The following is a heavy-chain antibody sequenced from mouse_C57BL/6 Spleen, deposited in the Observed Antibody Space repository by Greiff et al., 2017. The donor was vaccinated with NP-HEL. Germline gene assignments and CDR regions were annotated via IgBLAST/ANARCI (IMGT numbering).Heavy chain of an antibody. CDR1: GYTFTSYG. Sequence: VKLMESGAELARPGASVKLSCKASGYTFTSYGISWVKQRTGQGLEWIGEIYPRSGNTYYNEKFKGKATLTADKSSSTAYMELRSLTSEDSAVYFCARRGSSWDFDYWGQGTTLTVSS. CDR3: ARRGSSWDFDY. D-gene: IGHD1-1*01. J-gene: IGHJ2*01. V-gene: IGHV1-81*01. CDR2: IYPRSGNT.